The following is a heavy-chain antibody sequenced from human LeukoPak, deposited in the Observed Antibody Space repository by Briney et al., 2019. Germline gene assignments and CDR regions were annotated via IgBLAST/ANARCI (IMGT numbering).Heavy chain of an antibody. J-gene: IGHJ4*02. CDR1: GFTFSSYA. Sequence: GGSLRLSCAASGFTFSSYAMSWVRQAPAKGLEWVSAISASGGRTNYADSVKGRFTISRDNSKNTLYLQMHSLRAEDSAVYYCAKHQISSSWYAYWGQGLLVTVSS. CDR3: AKHQISSSWYAY. CDR2: ISASGGRT. D-gene: IGHD6-13*01. V-gene: IGHV3-23*01.